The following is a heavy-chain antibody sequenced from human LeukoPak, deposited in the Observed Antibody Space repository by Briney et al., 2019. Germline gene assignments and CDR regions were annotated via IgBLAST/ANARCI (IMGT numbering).Heavy chain of an antibody. CDR1: GGSISSYY. V-gene: IGHV4-59*01. D-gene: IGHD2-15*01. CDR3: ARMGVVVNWFDP. J-gene: IGHJ5*02. CDR2: IYYSGST. Sequence: SETLSLTCTVSGGSISSYYWSWIRQPPGKGLEWIGYIYYSGSTNYNPSLKSRATISVDTSKNQFSLKLSSVTAADTAVYYCARMGVVVNWFDPWGQGTLVTVSS.